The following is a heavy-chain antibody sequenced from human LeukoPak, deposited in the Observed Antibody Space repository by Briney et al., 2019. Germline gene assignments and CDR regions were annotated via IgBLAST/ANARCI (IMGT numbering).Heavy chain of an antibody. CDR1: GFTFSNYA. J-gene: IGHJ4*02. D-gene: IGHD2-15*01. CDR3: ARHSGGNLQPFDS. Sequence: GGSLRLSCAASGFTFSNYAMTWVRQAPGKGLEWVSGLSGSGTNTHYADSVMGRFTISRDNSKNTLYLQMNSLRAEDTGVYYCARHSGGNLQPFDSWGQGTLVTVSS. V-gene: IGHV3-23*01. CDR2: LSGSGTNT.